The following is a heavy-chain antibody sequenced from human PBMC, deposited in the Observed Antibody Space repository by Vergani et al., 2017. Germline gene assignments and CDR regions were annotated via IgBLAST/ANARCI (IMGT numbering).Heavy chain of an antibody. CDR3: ARDGGEYDKDALDV. J-gene: IGHJ3*01. V-gene: IGHV4-61*02. CDR1: GASMSSVRYY. CDR2: ILGSGTA. Sequence: QVQLQESGPGLVKPSQTLSLTCTVSGASMSSVRYYWTWIRQSAGKRLEWIGDILGSGTANYNPSFQGRVSMSVATSKNQFSLTLSSVNATDTAVYYCARDGGEYDKDALDVWGQGTKVTVTS. D-gene: IGHD2-21*01.